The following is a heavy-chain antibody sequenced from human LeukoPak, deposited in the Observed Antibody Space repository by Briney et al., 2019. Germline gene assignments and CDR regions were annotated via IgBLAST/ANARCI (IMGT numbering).Heavy chain of an antibody. Sequence: ASVKVSCKASGYTFTGYYMHWVRQAPGQGLEWMGWINPNSGGTNYAQKFQGRVTMTRDTSISTAYMELSRLRSDDTAVYYCARVGSTSWAYFDYWGQGTLVTVSS. CDR1: GYTFTGYY. V-gene: IGHV1-2*02. CDR3: ARVGSTSWAYFDY. CDR2: INPNSGGT. D-gene: IGHD2-2*01. J-gene: IGHJ4*02.